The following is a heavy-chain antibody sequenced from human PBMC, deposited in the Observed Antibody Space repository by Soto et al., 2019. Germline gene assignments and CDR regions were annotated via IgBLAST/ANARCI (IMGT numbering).Heavy chain of an antibody. CDR2: IYPGDSDV. D-gene: IGHD1-26*01. J-gene: IGHJ4*02. V-gene: IGHV5-51*01. Sequence: RGASLTISCKGSGYSFTNFWVGCERQMPGKGLEWIGIIYPGDSDVKYSPSFQGQVTISADKSITTAYLQWSSLKASDTAMYYCAVGPSTSFDYWGQGALVTVSS. CDR3: AVGPSTSFDY. CDR1: GYSFTNFW.